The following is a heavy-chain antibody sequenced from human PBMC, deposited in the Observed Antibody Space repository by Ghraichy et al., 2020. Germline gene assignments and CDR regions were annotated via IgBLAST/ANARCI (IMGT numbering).Heavy chain of an antibody. Sequence: SETLSLTCTVSGGSISSSSYYWGWIRQPPGKGLEWIGSIYYSGSTYYNPSLKSRVTISVDTSKNQFSLKLSSVTAADTAVYYCASLSRTAMSLQFDYWGQGTLVTVSS. D-gene: IGHD5-18*01. CDR1: GGSISSSSYY. CDR2: IYYSGST. J-gene: IGHJ4*02. V-gene: IGHV4-39*01. CDR3: ASLSRTAMSLQFDY.